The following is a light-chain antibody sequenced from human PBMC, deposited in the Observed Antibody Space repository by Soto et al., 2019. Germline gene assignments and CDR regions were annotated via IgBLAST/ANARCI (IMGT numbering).Light chain of an antibody. J-gene: IGLJ2*01. Sequence: QSVLTQPPSVSGAPGQRVTISCTGSSSNIGAGYDLHWYQQLPGRAPKLLIYGNTNRPSGVPDLFSGSKSGTAASLAITGLQAEDEADYYCLSFDSSLSVVFGGGTKVTVL. CDR1: SSNIGAGYD. CDR2: GNT. V-gene: IGLV1-40*01. CDR3: LSFDSSLSVV.